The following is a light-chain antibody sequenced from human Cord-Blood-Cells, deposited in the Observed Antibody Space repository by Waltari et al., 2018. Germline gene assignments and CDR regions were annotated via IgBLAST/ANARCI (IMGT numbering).Light chain of an antibody. CDR3: QQYDNLPYT. J-gene: IGKJ2*01. CDR1: QDISNY. CDR2: DAS. V-gene: IGKV1-33*01. Sequence: DIQMTQSPSSLSASVGDRVTINCQASQDISNYLNWYQQKTGKAPKLLIYDASNLETGVPSRFSGSGSGTDFTFTISSLQPEDIATYYCQQYDNLPYTFGQGTKLEIK.